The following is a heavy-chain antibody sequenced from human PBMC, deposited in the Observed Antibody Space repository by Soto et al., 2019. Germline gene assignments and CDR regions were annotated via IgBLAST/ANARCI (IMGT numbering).Heavy chain of an antibody. D-gene: IGHD6-19*01. J-gene: IGHJ5*02. CDR2: IYYSGST. V-gene: IGHV4-59*08. CDR1: DGSISSYY. CDR3: ARRSSSGFVNWFDP. Sequence: SETLSLTCTVSDGSISSYYWSCIRQPPGKGLEWIAYIYYSGSTNYNPSLKSRVSISVDTSKNQFSLKVSSVTAADTAVYYCARRSSSGFVNWFDPWGQGTLVTVSS.